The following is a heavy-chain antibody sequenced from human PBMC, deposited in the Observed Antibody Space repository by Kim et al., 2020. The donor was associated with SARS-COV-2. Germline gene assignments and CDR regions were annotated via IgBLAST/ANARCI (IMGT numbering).Heavy chain of an antibody. CDR2: IWYDGTIK. CDR1: GFTFSTYG. J-gene: IGHJ4*02. CDR3: AREASVVFRVMDY. D-gene: IGHD2-2*01. V-gene: IGHV3-33*01. Sequence: GGSLRLSCTASGFTFSTYGMHWVRQAPGKGLEWVALIWYDGTIKYYADSVKGRFTISRDNSKNTLYLQVSSLRAEDTAVYYCAREASVVFRVMDYWGQGT.